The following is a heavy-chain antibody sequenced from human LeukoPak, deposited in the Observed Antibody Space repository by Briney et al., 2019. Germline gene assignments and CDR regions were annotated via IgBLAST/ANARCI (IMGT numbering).Heavy chain of an antibody. V-gene: IGHV3-21*01. CDR2: ISTSSTYI. CDR1: GSTFSNYN. J-gene: IGHJ3*02. D-gene: IGHD5/OR15-5a*01. CDR3: ARERGYSVYPPLDAFDI. Sequence: PGGSLRLSCEASGSTFSNYNMNWVRQAPGKGLEWVSSISTSSTYIYYADSVKGRFTISRDNAKDSLYLQMNSLRAEDTAVYYCARERGYSVYPPLDAFDIWGQGTMVTVSS.